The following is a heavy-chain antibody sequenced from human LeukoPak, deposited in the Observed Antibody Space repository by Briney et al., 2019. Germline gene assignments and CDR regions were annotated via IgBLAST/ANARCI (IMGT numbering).Heavy chain of an antibody. Sequence: PGGSLRLSCAASGFTFTNAWMSWVRQAPGKGLEWVGRIKSKTDGGTTDYAAPVKGRFTISRDDSKSTLYLQMNSLRAEDTAVYYCARRGFDRSGYYYGFDLWGRGTLVTVSS. CDR1: GFTFTNAW. CDR3: ARRGFDRSGYYYGFDL. J-gene: IGHJ2*01. D-gene: IGHD3-22*01. CDR2: IKSKTDGGTT. V-gene: IGHV3-15*01.